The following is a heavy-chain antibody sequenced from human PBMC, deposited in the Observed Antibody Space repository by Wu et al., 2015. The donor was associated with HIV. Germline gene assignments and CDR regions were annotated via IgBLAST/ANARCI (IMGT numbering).Heavy chain of an antibody. Sequence: QVQLVQSGAEVKKPGASVKVSCKASGYTFTDYYMHWVRQAPGQGLEWVGWINPNSGSTNYAQNFQGRVAMTRDTSISTVYTDLSRLRYDDTAIYYCARVGTLLRGVSFLVYWGQGTLVTVSS. CDR1: GYTFTDYY. J-gene: IGHJ4*02. D-gene: IGHD3-10*01. V-gene: IGHV1-2*02. CDR2: INPNSGST. CDR3: ARVGTLLRGVSFLVY.